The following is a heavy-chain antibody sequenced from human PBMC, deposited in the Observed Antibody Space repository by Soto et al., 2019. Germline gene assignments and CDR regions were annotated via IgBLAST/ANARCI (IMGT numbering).Heavy chain of an antibody. CDR1: GGSISSSSYY. V-gene: IGHV4-39*01. J-gene: IGHJ6*02. CDR2: IYYSGST. CDR3: ASPYSSSHESPYYYYGMDV. Sequence: SETLSLTCTVSGGSISSSSYYWGWIRQPPGKGLEWIGSIYYSGSTYYNPSLKSRVTISVDTSKNQFSLKLSSVTAADTAVYYCASPYSSSHESPYYYYGMDVWGQGTTVTVSS. D-gene: IGHD6-13*01.